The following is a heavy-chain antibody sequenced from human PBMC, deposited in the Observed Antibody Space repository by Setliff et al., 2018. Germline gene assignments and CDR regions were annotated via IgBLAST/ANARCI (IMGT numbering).Heavy chain of an antibody. J-gene: IGHJ4*02. D-gene: IGHD2-15*01. CDR3: TTRGDSSLGYCSGRSCYSGH. CDR1: GFIFGDYA. Sequence: LKISCTPSGFIFGDYAITWVRQAPGKGLEWVGFIRNKAYGGTTEYAASVKGRFTISRDESKSIAFLHMNDLKTEDTAVYFCTTRGDSSLGYCSGRSCYSGHWGQGTLVTVSS. V-gene: IGHV3-49*04. CDR2: IRNKAYGGTT.